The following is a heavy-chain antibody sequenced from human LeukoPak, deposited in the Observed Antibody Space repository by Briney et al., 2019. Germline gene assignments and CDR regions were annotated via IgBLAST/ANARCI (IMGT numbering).Heavy chain of an antibody. V-gene: IGHV3-33*08. D-gene: IGHD3-3*01. J-gene: IGHJ4*02. CDR1: GFTFSSYG. CDR2: IWYDGSNK. Sequence: GGSLRLSCAASGFTFSSYGMHWVRQAPGKGLEWVAVIWYDGSNKYYADSVKGRFTISRDNSKNTLYLQMNSLRAEDTAVYYCARVGHDFWSGADYWGQGTLVTVSS. CDR3: ARVGHDFWSGADY.